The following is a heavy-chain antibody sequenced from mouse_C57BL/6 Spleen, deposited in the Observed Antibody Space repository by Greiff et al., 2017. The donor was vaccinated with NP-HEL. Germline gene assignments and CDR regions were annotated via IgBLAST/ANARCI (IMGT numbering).Heavy chain of an antibody. CDR1: GYTFTSYW. Sequence: QVQLQQPGTELVKPGASVKLSCKASGYTFTSYWMHWVQQRPGQGLEWIGNINPSNGGTNYNEKFKSKATLTVDKSSSTAYMQLSSLTSEDSAVYYSAKALITTRNLYAMDYWGQGTSVTVSS. D-gene: IGHD1-1*01. CDR3: AKALITTRNLYAMDY. V-gene: IGHV1-53*01. J-gene: IGHJ4*01. CDR2: INPSNGGT.